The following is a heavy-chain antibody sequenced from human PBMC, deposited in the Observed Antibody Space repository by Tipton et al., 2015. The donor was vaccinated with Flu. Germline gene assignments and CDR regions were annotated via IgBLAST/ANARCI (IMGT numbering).Heavy chain of an antibody. J-gene: IGHJ6*02. CDR1: GYTFTSYG. CDR3: AREVGYCTNGVCYNYYYYGMDV. D-gene: IGHD2-8*01. V-gene: IGHV1-18*01. CDR2: ISAYNGNT. Sequence: QMQLVQSGAEVKKPGASVKVSCKASGYTFTSYGISWVRQAPGQGLEWMGWISAYNGNTNYAQKLQGRVTMTTDTSTSTAYMELRSLRSDDTAVYYCAREVGYCTNGVCYNYYYYGMDVWGQGTTVTVSS.